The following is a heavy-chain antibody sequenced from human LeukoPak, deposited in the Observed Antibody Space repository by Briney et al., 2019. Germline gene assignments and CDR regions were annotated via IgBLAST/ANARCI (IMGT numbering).Heavy chain of an antibody. Sequence: SETLSLTCTFSGGSISSYYWSWIRQPPGKGLDWIAYIYYTGSTSYNPSLQSRVTISIDTSKHQFSLKLSSVTAADTGVYYCARGQGPTIFGVVVITPPYYYYTDVWGKGTTVTVSS. CDR2: IYYTGST. CDR1: GGSISSYY. CDR3: ARGQGPTIFGVVVITPPYYYYTDV. V-gene: IGHV4-59*01. D-gene: IGHD3-3*01. J-gene: IGHJ6*03.